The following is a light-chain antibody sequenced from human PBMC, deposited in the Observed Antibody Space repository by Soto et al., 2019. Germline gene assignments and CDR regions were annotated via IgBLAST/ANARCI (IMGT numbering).Light chain of an antibody. Sequence: EIVMTQSPATLSVSPGERATLSCRASQSVRGNLAWYQQKPAQAPRLLIYGASTRATVIPARFSGSGSGTEFTLTISSLQSEDFAVYYCQQYDNWPPWTFGQGTKVEIK. V-gene: IGKV3-15*01. CDR1: QSVRGN. CDR2: GAS. J-gene: IGKJ1*01. CDR3: QQYDNWPPWT.